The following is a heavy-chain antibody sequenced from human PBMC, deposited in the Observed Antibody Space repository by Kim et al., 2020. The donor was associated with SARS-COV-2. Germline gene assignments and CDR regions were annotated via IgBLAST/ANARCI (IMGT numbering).Heavy chain of an antibody. Sequence: YNPSLKSRITLSVDTSKNQFSLKVDSVTDAGAALYFCARGLVGANAVIDFWGQGTLVTVSP. J-gene: IGHJ4*02. V-gene: IGHV4-34*01. D-gene: IGHD1-26*01. CDR3: ARGLVGANAVIDF.